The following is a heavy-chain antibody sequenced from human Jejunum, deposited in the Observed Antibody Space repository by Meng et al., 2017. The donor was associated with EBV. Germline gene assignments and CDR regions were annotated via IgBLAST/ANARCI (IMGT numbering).Heavy chain of an antibody. D-gene: IGHD1-14*01. V-gene: IGHV6-1*01. CDR3: AREATGGYYFDY. Sequence: PLQQSGPRLGEPPQALSLTRAISGDSVSSKGAAWHWIRPSPSRGLEGLGRTYYRAKLYNDYAQSVKSPLTINPDKSKNQFSLQVNPVTPEDTALYFWAREATGGYYFDYWGQGTLVTVSS. J-gene: IGHJ4*02. CDR1: GDSVSSKGAA. CDR2: TYYRAKLYN.